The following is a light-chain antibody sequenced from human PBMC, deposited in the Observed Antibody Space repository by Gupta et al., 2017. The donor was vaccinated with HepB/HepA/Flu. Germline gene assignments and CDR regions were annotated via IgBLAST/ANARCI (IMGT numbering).Light chain of an antibody. V-gene: IGKV3-11*01. J-gene: IGKJ3*01. CDR1: QSVNNY. CDR2: DAS. Sequence: EIVLTQSPATLSVSLGERATLSCRASQSVNNYLAWYQQKPGQAPRLLIYDASNRATGIPARFSGSGSGTDFTLTISSREQEDFAVYYCQQRSNWPPFTFGHGTKVDIK. CDR3: QQRSNWPPFT.